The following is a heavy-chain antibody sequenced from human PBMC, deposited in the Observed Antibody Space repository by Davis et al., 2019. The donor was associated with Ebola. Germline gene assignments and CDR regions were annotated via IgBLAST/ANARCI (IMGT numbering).Heavy chain of an antibody. Sequence: ASVKVSCKASGYSFTGYYLHWLRLAPGQGLEWMGWINANTGGTRYAQKFQGWVTMTRDPSISTAYMELYRVRSDDTAVYYCARDGDPYCLRGVCYEYWGQGTLVTVSS. V-gene: IGHV1-2*04. CDR3: ARDGDPYCLRGVCYEY. D-gene: IGHD2-8*02. J-gene: IGHJ4*02. CDR2: INANTGGT. CDR1: GYSFTGYY.